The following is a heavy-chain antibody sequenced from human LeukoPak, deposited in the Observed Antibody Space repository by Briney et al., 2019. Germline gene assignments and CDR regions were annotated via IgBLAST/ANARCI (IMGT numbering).Heavy chain of an antibody. CDR3: AELGITMIGGV. CDR2: ISSSGSTI. D-gene: IGHD3-10*02. V-gene: IGHV3-48*04. CDR1: GFTFSSYG. Sequence: GGSLRLSCTASGFTFSSYGMSWVRQAPGKGLEWVSYISSSGSTIYYADSVKGRFTISRDNAKNSLYLQMNSLRAEDTAVYYCAELGITMIGGVWGKGTTVTISS. J-gene: IGHJ6*04.